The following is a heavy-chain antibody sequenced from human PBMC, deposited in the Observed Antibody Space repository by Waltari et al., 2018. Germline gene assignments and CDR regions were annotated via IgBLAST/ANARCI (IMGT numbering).Heavy chain of an antibody. CDR1: GFTFSSYA. Sequence: EVQLLESGGGLVQPGGSLRLSCAASGFTFSSYAMSWVRQAPGKGLEWGSVIYSGGSTHYADAVKGRFTISRDNSKNTLYLQMNSLRAEDTAVYYGARGGVEYSSGGGSDYWGQGTLVTVSS. D-gene: IGHD6-25*01. CDR2: IYSGGST. CDR3: ARGGVEYSSGGGSDY. V-gene: IGHV3-23*03. J-gene: IGHJ4*02.